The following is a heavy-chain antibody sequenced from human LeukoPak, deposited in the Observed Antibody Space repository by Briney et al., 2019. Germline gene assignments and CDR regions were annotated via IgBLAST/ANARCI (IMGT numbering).Heavy chain of an antibody. CDR2: IDTSGGST. V-gene: IGHV3-23*01. J-gene: IGHJ6*03. D-gene: IGHD3-10*01. CDR1: GFTFSNYA. Sequence: GGSLRLSCAASGFTFSNYAMSWVRQAPGKGLEWVSAIDTSGGSTYYADSVNGRFTISRDNSKSMLFLKMNSLRAEDTALYYCAKYGSGTYYYYYYYMDVWGKGTTVTVSS. CDR3: AKYGSGTYYYYYYYMDV.